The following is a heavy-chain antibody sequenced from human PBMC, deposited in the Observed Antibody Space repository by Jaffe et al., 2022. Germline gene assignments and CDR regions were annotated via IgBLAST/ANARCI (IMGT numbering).Heavy chain of an antibody. Sequence: EVQLVESGGGLVKPGGSLRLSCAASGFTFSSYSMNWVRQAPGKGLEWVSSISSSSSYIYYADSVKGRFTISRDNAKNSLYLQMNSLRAEDTAVYYCARDGDFWSGSGSRAMFDPWGQGTLVTVSS. CDR3: ARDGDFWSGSGSRAMFDP. CDR1: GFTFSSYS. D-gene: IGHD3-3*01. J-gene: IGHJ5*02. CDR2: ISSSSSYI. V-gene: IGHV3-21*01.